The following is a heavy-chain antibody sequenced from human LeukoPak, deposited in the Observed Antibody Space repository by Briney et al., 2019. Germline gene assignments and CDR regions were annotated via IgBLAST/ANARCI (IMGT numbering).Heavy chain of an antibody. CDR1: GGSINSYY. CDR3: ARGRLGATY. V-gene: IGHV4-59*01. CDR2: IYYSGST. D-gene: IGHD1-26*01. Sequence: TSETLSLTCSVSGGSINSYYWSWIRQPPGKGLEWLGYIYYSGSTKYNPSLKSRISISVDTSKNQFSLKLSSVTAADMAVYYCARGRLGATYWGQGTLVTVSS. J-gene: IGHJ4*02.